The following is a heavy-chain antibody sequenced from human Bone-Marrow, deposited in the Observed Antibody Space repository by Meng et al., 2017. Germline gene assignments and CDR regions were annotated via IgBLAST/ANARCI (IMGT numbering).Heavy chain of an antibody. V-gene: IGHV3-30-3*01. CDR1: GFNFRNYA. CDR2: ISYDATNK. J-gene: IGHJ4*02. D-gene: IGHD1-26*01. Sequence: GESLKISCAASGFNFRNYAIHWVRQPPGKGPEWVAVISYDATNKYYADSVKGRFTISRDNSKNTVDLQMSSLRSEDTAVYYCATGGSRHLVGATSLLDYWGQGTLVTVSS. CDR3: ATGGSRHLVGATSLLDY.